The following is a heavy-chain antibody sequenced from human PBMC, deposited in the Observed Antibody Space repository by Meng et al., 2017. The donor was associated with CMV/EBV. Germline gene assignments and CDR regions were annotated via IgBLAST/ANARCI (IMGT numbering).Heavy chain of an antibody. CDR3: AFSDCSSTSCWFDY. V-gene: IGHV1-69*05. J-gene: IGHJ4*02. D-gene: IGHD2-2*01. Sequence: SVKVSCKASGGTFSSYAISWVRQAPGQGLEWMGGIIPIFGTANYAQKFQGKVTITTDESTSTAYMELSSLRSEGTAVYYCAFSDCSSTSCWFDYWGQGTLVTVSS. CDR1: GGTFSSYA. CDR2: IIPIFGTA.